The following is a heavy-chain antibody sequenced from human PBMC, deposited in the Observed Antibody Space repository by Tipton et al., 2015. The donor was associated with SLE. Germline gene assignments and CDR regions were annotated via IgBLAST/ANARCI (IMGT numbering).Heavy chain of an antibody. CDR3: AMSDYGDYSGFYAFDI. J-gene: IGHJ3*02. D-gene: IGHD4-17*01. CDR2: INHSGST. CDR1: GGSFSGYY. Sequence: TLSLTCAVYGGSFSGYYWSWIRQPPGKGLEWIGEINHSGSTNYNPSLKSRVTISVDTSKNQFSLKLSSVTAADTAVYYCAMSDYGDYSGFYAFDIWGQGTMVTVSS. V-gene: IGHV4-34*01.